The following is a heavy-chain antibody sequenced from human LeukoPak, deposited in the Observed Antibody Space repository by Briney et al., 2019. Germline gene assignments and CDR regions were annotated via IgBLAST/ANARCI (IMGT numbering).Heavy chain of an antibody. CDR3: ARAGYCSGGSCYGGTWFDP. CDR2: IFHTGST. Sequence: SETLSLTCTVSGSSITSDYYWGWIRQPPGKGLEWIGSIFHTGSTYYNPSLKSRVTISVDTSKNQFSLKLSSVTAADTAVYYCARAGYCSGGSCYGGTWFDPWGQGTLVTVSS. V-gene: IGHV4-38-2*02. D-gene: IGHD2-15*01. CDR1: GSSITSDYY. J-gene: IGHJ5*02.